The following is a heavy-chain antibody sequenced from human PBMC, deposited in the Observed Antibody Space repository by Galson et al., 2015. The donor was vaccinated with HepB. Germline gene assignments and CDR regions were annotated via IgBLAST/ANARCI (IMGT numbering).Heavy chain of an antibody. J-gene: IGHJ4*02. V-gene: IGHV5-51*01. D-gene: IGHD5-24*01. CDR3: GGPSPTMTIPLDF. CDR1: GYSFADCW. CDR2: IYPGDSET. Sequence: QSGAEVKKPGESPKISCKGSGYSFADCWIGWVRQMPGQGLEWMGIIYPGDSETRYSPSFQGQVTMSVDESINTAYLPWGSLKASDTAMYYCGGPSPTMTIPLDFWGQGTLVTVSS.